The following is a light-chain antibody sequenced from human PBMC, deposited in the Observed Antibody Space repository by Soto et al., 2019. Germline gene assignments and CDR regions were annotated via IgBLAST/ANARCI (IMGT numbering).Light chain of an antibody. CDR2: AAS. CDR1: QTISSY. V-gene: IGKV1-39*01. CDR3: QQSYSSPLT. J-gene: IGKJ4*01. Sequence: DIQRTQSPSSLSASVGDRVSITCRASQTISSYLNWYQQKPGKAPKLLIYAASSLQSAVPSRFSGSGSGTDFTLTISSLQPEDFATYYCQQSYSSPLTFGGGTKVDIK.